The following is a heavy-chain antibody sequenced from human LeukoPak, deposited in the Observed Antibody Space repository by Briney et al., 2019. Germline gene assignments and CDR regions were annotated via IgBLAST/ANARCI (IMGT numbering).Heavy chain of an antibody. J-gene: IGHJ1*01. V-gene: IGHV3-74*01. CDR3: ARAAYCGGDCSSSYLQH. CDR1: GFTFSRYW. Sequence: GGSLRLSCAASGFTFSRYWMHWVRQAPGKGLVWVSRINSDGSGTTYADSVKGRFTISRDNAKNTLYLQMNSLRAEDVAVYYCARAAYCGGDCSSSYLQHWGQGTLVTVSS. CDR2: INSDGSGT. D-gene: IGHD2-21*02.